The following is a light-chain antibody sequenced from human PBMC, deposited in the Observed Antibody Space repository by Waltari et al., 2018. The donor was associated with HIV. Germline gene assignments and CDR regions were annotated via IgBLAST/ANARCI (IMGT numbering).Light chain of an antibody. J-gene: IGKJ4*01. CDR2: DAS. Sequence: AIRMTQSPSSFSASTGDRVTITCRANQDISNYLAWYQQKPGKVPKLLVYDASALPSGVPSRFSCSGSGTDFTLTISSLQSEDFATYFCQQYYTYPLTFGGGTNVDIK. CDR3: QQYYTYPLT. V-gene: IGKV1-8*01. CDR1: QDISNY.